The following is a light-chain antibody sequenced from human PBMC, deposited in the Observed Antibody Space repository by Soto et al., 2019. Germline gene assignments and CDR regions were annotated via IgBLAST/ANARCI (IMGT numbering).Light chain of an antibody. Sequence: EIVLTQSPGTLSLSPGERATLSCRASQSVSSNYLAWYQQKPGQAPRLLIYGASSRATGIPDRFSGSGSGTDFTLTISRLEPEDCAVYYCQQYGNSPVTFGPGTKVDIK. CDR1: QSVSSNY. CDR3: QQYGNSPVT. J-gene: IGKJ3*01. CDR2: GAS. V-gene: IGKV3-20*01.